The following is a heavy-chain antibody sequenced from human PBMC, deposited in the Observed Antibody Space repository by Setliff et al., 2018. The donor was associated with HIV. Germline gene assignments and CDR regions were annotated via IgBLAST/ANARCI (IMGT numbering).Heavy chain of an antibody. V-gene: IGHV1-46*01. CDR1: GYTFTSYY. CDR2: SYPSDGNT. J-gene: IGHJ4*02. Sequence: ASVKVSCKASGYTFTSYYLHWLRQAPGQGLEWMGISYPSDGNTRYSEKFQGRVTITRDTSANTAYMELSSLRSEDTAVYYCARGSCSGCYLSDYWGLGTLVTVSS. CDR3: ARGSCSGCYLSDY. D-gene: IGHD6-19*01.